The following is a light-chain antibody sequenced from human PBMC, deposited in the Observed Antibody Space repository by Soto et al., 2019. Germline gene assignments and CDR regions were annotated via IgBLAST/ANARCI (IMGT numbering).Light chain of an antibody. CDR3: QQYGSSGT. CDR2: GVS. Sequence: EIVLTQSPGTLSLSPGERATLSCRASQSVSSNYLAWYQQIPGQAPRLLIYGVSSRAAGIPDRFSGSGSGTDFTLTINSLEPEDFAVYYCQQYGSSGTFGQGTKVDIK. V-gene: IGKV3-20*01. CDR1: QSVSSNY. J-gene: IGKJ1*01.